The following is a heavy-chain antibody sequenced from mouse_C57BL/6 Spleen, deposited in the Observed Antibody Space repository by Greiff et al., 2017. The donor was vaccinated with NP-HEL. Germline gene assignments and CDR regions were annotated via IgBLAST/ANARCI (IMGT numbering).Heavy chain of an antibody. CDR3: ARDEDYFFAY. D-gene: IGHD1-1*01. J-gene: IGHJ3*01. CDR1: GFTFSSYA. CDR2: ISDGGSYT. Sequence: EVMLVESGGGLVKPGGSLKLSCAASGFTFSSYAMSWVRQTPEKRLEWVATISDGGSYTYYPDNVKGRFTISRDNAKNNLYLQMSHLKSEDTAMYYCARDEDYFFAYWGQGTLVTVSA. V-gene: IGHV5-4*01.